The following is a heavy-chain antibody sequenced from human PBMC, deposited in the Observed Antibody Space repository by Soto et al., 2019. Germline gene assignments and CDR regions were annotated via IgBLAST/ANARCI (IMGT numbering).Heavy chain of an antibody. V-gene: IGHV3-23*01. J-gene: IGHJ3*02. CDR2: ISDSGGST. CDR1: GFRFSTSA. CDR3: AEDDKYSGSKHACDI. D-gene: IGHD1-26*01. Sequence: EVQLLESGGRLVQPGGSLRLSCAASGFRFSTSAMSWVRQAPGKGLEWVSGISDSGGSTFHADSVKGRFTISRDNSTNTLSLQMTSLRAEDTAIYSGAEDDKYSGSKHACDIWGRGTMVTVSS.